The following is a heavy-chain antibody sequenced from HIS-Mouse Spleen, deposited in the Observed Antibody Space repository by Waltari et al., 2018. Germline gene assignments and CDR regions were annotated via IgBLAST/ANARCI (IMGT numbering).Heavy chain of an antibody. CDR2: ISYDGSNK. V-gene: IGHV3-30*18. Sequence: QVQLVESGGGVVQPGGSLRLAGAASGFTFSSYGMHWGRQAPGKGLEWVAVISYDGSNKYYADSVKGRFTISRDNSKNTLYLQMNSLRAEDTAVYYCAKIRVGATDYWGQGTLVTVSS. D-gene: IGHD1-26*01. J-gene: IGHJ4*02. CDR3: AKIRVGATDY. CDR1: GFTFSSYG.